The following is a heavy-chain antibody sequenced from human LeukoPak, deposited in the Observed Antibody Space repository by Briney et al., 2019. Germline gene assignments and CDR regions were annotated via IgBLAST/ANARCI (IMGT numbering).Heavy chain of an antibody. CDR2: ISGSGAST. CDR3: AKDRDVWGSLLDY. D-gene: IGHD3-16*01. J-gene: IGHJ4*02. V-gene: IGHV3-23*01. CDR1: GGTFSSYA. Sequence: ASVKVSCKASGGTFSSYAMNWVRQAPGKGLEWVSTISGSGASTYYADSVKGRFTISRDNSKNTLYLQMNSLRAEDTAVYYCAKDRDVWGSLLDYWGQGTLVTVSS.